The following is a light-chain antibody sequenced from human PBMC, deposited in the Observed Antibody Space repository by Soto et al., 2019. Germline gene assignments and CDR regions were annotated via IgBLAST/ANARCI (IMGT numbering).Light chain of an antibody. CDR3: QHYNSDSEA. CDR1: QNLSSW. V-gene: IGKV1-5*03. J-gene: IGKJ1*01. Sequence: DIQMSLSPSTLSGSVGDRVTITCRFSQNLSSWLAWYHQKPGKAPTLLLYKASTLNIGVQSRLSGSGSGTECTLTLSSLKPDDFATYYCQHYNSDSEAFGQGTKLELK. CDR2: KAS.